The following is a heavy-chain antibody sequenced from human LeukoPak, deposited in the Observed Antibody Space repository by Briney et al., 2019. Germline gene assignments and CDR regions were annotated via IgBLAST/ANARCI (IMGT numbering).Heavy chain of an antibody. D-gene: IGHD3-16*01. CDR2: IYSGGST. J-gene: IGHJ4*02. V-gene: IGHV3-53*01. CDR3: AKSNLKYYFDS. CDR1: GFTVSSNY. Sequence: GGSLRLSCAASGFTVSSNYMSWVRQAPGKGLEWVSVIYSGGSTYYADSVKGRFTISRDNSKNTLYLQMNSLRAEDTAVYYCAKSNLKYYFDSWGQGTLVTVSS.